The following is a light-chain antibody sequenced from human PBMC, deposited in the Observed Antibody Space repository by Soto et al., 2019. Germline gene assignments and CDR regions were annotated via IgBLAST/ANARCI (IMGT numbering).Light chain of an antibody. CDR1: QDISNS. J-gene: IGKJ5*01. V-gene: IGKV1-33*01. CDR2: DAS. Sequence: DIQMTQSPSSLSASVGDRVTITCQASQDISNSLNWYQQKPGKAPRLLIYDASNLETGVPSRFSGSGSGTDFTFTISSLQPEDIATYYCQHYDNLPPKITFGQGTRLEIK. CDR3: QHYDNLPPKIT.